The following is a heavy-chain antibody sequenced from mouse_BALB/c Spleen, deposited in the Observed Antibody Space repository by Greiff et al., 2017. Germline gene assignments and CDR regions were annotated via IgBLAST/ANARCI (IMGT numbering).Heavy chain of an antibody. CDR3: ARGTAYGSSSWFAY. V-gene: IGHV5-4*02. D-gene: IGHD1-1*01. CDR1: GFTFSDYY. J-gene: IGHJ3*01. Sequence: EVMLVESGGGLVKPGGSLKLSCAASGFTFSDYYMYWVRQTPEKRLEWVATISDGGSYTYYPDSVKGRFTISRDNAKNNLYLQMSSLKSGDTAMYYCARGTAYGSSSWFAYWGQGTLVTVSA. CDR2: ISDGGSYT.